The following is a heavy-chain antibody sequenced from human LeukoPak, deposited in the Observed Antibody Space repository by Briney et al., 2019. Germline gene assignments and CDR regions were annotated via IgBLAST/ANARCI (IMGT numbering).Heavy chain of an antibody. CDR3: ARGGKDKYCSSTSCSALHSYYYYYYMDV. J-gene: IGHJ6*03. CDR2: MNPNSGNT. CDR1: GYTFTSYD. D-gene: IGHD2-2*01. Sequence: ASVKVSCKASGYTFTSYDINWVRQATGQGLEWMGWMNPNSGNTGYAQKFQGRVTMTRNTSISTAYMELSSLRSEDTAVYYCARGGKDKYCSSTSCSALHSYYYYYYMDVWGKGTTVTVSS. V-gene: IGHV1-8*01.